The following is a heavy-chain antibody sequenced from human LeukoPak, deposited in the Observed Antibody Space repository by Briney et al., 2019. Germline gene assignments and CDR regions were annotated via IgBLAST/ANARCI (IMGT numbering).Heavy chain of an antibody. D-gene: IGHD5-12*01. CDR2: INSDGGTT. J-gene: IGHJ4*02. CDR1: GFTFSNYW. V-gene: IGHV3-74*01. Sequence: GGSLRLSCAASGFTFSNYWMHWVRQAPGKGLVWVSGINSDGGTTTYADSVKGRFTISRDNAKNTLYLQMNSLRADDTAVYYCARDPILSGYDFWGQGTLVTVSS. CDR3: ARDPILSGYDF.